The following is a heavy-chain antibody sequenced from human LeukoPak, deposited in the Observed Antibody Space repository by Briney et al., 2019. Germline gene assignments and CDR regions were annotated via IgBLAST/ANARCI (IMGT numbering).Heavy chain of an antibody. CDR3: AGRIAAAGTFPNWFDP. Sequence: PGGSLRLSCAASGFTFSSYAMSWVRQAPGEGLVWVSTISGSSGSTYYADSVKGRFTISRDNSKNTLYLQMNSLRAEDTAVYYCAGRIAAAGTFPNWFDPWGQGTLVTVSS. CDR1: GFTFSSYA. CDR2: ISGSSGST. D-gene: IGHD6-13*01. V-gene: IGHV3-23*01. J-gene: IGHJ5*02.